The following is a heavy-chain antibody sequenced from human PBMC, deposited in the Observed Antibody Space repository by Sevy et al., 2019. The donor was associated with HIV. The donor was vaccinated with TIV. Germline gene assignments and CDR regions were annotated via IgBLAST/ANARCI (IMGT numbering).Heavy chain of an antibody. D-gene: IGHD1-26*01. CDR3: AGENAWGRGYS. CDR1: GGSITSLY. CDR2: IYYNGHV. J-gene: IGHJ4*02. V-gene: IGHV4-59*08. Sequence: SETLSLTCSVSGGSITSLYWNWIRQPPGKGLEWIANIYYNGHVNYNPSLKSRVTLSLDTSKNQFSLRLSSVTAADTAMYYCAGENAWGRGYSWGQGTLVTVSS.